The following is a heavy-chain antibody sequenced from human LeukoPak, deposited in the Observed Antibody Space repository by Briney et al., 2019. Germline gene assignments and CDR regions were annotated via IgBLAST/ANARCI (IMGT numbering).Heavy chain of an antibody. CDR1: GFTFSTYG. Sequence: PGGSLRLSCAASGFTFSTYGMNWVRQAPGKGLEWVSSISSSSSYIYYADSVKGRVTSSRENAENSVYLQMNSLRAEDTAVYYCATINWNYVVGSDYWGQGTLVTVSS. D-gene: IGHD1-7*01. J-gene: IGHJ4*02. CDR3: ATINWNYVVGSDY. V-gene: IGHV3-21*01. CDR2: ISSSSSYI.